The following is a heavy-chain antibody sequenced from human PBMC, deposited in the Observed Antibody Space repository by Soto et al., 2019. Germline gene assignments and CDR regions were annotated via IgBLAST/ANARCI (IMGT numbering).Heavy chain of an antibody. CDR2: IYYSGST. D-gene: IGHD2-15*01. CDR1: GGSISSGDYY. CDR3: ASFRCSGGSCALSP. J-gene: IGHJ5*02. V-gene: IGHV4-30-4*01. Sequence: QVQLQESGPGLVKPSQTLSLTCTVSGGSISSGDYYWSWIRQPPGKGLEWIGYIYYSGSTYYNPSLKSRVTISVDTSKNQCSLRLSSVTAADTAVYSCASFRCSGGSCALSPWGQGTLVTVSS.